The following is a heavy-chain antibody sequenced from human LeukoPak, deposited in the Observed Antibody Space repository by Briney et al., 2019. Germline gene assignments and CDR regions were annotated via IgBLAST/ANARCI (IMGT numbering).Heavy chain of an antibody. Sequence: LSETLSLTCTVSGGSISSYYWSWIRQPPGKGLEWIGYIYYSGSTNYNPSLKSRVTISVDTSKNQFSLKLSSVTAADTAVYYCARLAAHSGSYLPWFDPWGQGTLVTVSS. D-gene: IGHD1-26*01. CDR2: IYYSGST. CDR1: GGSISSYY. V-gene: IGHV4-59*08. J-gene: IGHJ5*02. CDR3: ARLAAHSGSYLPWFDP.